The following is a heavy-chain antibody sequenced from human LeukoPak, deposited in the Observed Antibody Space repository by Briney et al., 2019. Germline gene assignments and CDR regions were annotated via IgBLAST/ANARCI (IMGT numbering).Heavy chain of an antibody. Sequence: GGSLRLSCAASRFTSSNAWMNWVRQAPGKGLEWVGRIKSKVDGETTDYAAPVKGRFTISRDDSNNMVYLQMNCLKIEDTAVYYCAIDEPNYAPYDFDYWGQGTLVTVSS. D-gene: IGHD4/OR15-4a*01. CDR3: AIDEPNYAPYDFDY. CDR1: RFTSSNAW. V-gene: IGHV3-15*01. CDR2: IKSKVDGETT. J-gene: IGHJ4*02.